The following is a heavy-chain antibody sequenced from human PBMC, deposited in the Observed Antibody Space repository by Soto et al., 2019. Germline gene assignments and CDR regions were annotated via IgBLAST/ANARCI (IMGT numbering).Heavy chain of an antibody. CDR3: ARDADYNRGGYYDAYDL. CDR1: GFSFSSYW. V-gene: IGHV3-7*05. D-gene: IGHD3-22*01. CDR2: IHMDGSIK. J-gene: IGHJ3*01. Sequence: GGSLRLSCAASGFSFSSYWMTWVRQAPGKGLEWVANIHMDGSIKNYVDSVRGRFTVSRDNTNDVLYLQMNGPRVDDTAIYYCARDADYNRGGYYDAYDLWGQGTMVTVSS.